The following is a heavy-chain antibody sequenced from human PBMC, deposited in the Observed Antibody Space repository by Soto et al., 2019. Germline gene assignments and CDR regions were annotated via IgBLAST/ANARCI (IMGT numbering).Heavy chain of an antibody. D-gene: IGHD6-13*01. J-gene: IGHJ4*02. Sequence: HVQLVQSGAEVKTPGASVKVSCKASGYTFSSLDINWVRQTTGQGLEWMGWMSPGNGNTGYAQRFQGRVTMTSDISISTAYMELGSLTSEDTAVYYCARGVAAGVDYWGQGTLVTVSS. V-gene: IGHV1-8*01. CDR3: ARGVAAGVDY. CDR1: GYTFSSLD. CDR2: MSPGNGNT.